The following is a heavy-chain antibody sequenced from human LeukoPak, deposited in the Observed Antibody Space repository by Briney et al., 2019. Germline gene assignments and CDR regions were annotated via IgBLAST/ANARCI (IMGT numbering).Heavy chain of an antibody. J-gene: IGHJ4*02. D-gene: IGHD2-21*01. CDR2: INPNSAGT. CDR1: GYTFTDYY. Sequence: ASVEVSCKASGYTFTDYYIHWVRQAPGQGLEWMGWINPNSAGTNYVQKVQGRVTMSRDTSINTAYMELSRLRSDDTAVYFCARAYCGGHCAVGNYWGQGTLVTVSS. V-gene: IGHV1-2*02. CDR3: ARAYCGGHCAVGNY.